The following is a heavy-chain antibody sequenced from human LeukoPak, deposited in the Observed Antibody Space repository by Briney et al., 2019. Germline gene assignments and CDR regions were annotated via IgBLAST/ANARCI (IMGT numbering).Heavy chain of an antibody. D-gene: IGHD6-13*01. J-gene: IGHJ6*02. CDR2: ISYDGLNK. CDR1: GFTVSSNY. CDR3: AKGGSSSGKYSGLDV. Sequence: PGGSLRLSCAASGFTVSSNYMSWVRQAPGKGLAWVALISYDGLNKYYADSVKGRFTISRDNSRNTLYLQMSSLRAEDTAVFYCAKGGSSSGKYSGLDVWGQGTTVTVSS. V-gene: IGHV3-30*18.